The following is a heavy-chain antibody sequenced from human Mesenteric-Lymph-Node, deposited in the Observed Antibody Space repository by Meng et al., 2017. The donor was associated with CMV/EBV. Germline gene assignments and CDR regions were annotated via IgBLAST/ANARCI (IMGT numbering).Heavy chain of an antibody. Sequence: SGGTFNDYGIHWVRQAPGQGLEWMGGIIPLFGTKYYAQKFQGRFTVTADKSTRTAYMELSSLRFEDTALYYCARGFKSMIWGMTFEYWGQGTLVTVSS. V-gene: IGHV1-69*06. CDR1: GGTFNDYG. D-gene: IGHD3-10*01. J-gene: IGHJ4*02. CDR2: IIPLFGTK. CDR3: ARGFKSMIWGMTFEY.